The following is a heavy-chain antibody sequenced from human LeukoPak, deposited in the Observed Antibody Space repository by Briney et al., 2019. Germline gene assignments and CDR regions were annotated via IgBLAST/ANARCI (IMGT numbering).Heavy chain of an antibody. CDR1: GGSISSGGYY. J-gene: IGHJ4*02. CDR3: ARWGSSGYFFDY. CDR2: IYYSGST. D-gene: IGHD3-22*01. V-gene: IGHV4-31*03. Sequence: SQTLSLTCTVSGGSISSGGYYWSWIRQHPGKGLEWIGYIYYSGSTYYNPSFKSRVTISVDTSKNQFSLKLSSVTAADTAVYYCARWGSSGYFFDYWGQGTLVTVSS.